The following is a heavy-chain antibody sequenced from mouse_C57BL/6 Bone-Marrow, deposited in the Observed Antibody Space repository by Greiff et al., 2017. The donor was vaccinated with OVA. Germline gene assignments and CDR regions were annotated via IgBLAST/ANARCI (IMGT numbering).Heavy chain of an antibody. CDR1: GYTFTYYN. Sequence: EVQLQQSGPELVKPGASVKIPCKASGYTFTYYNMDWVKQSHGKSLEWIGDINPNNGGTIYNQKFKGKATLTVDKSSSTAYMELRSLTSEDTAVYYCARGGQLRLRSFAYWGQGTLVTVSA. CDR2: INPNNGGT. CDR3: ARGGQLRLRSFAY. D-gene: IGHD3-2*02. V-gene: IGHV1-18*01. J-gene: IGHJ3*01.